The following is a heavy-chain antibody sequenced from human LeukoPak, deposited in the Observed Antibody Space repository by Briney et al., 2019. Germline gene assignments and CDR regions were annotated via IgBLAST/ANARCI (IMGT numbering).Heavy chain of an antibody. CDR3: ARHAVYAGSGWAFDY. Sequence: SETLSLTCTVSGGSISPYYWSWIRQPPGKGLEWIGYIYYAGSGSTSHNPSLKSRVTISVDTSKNQFSLNLNSVTAADTAVYYCARHAVYAGSGWAFDYWGQGTLVTVFS. J-gene: IGHJ4*02. V-gene: IGHV4-59*08. CDR1: GGSISPYY. D-gene: IGHD6-19*01. CDR2: IYYAGSGST.